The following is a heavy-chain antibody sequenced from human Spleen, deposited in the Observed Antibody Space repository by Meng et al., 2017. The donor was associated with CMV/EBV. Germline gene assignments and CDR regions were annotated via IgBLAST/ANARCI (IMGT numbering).Heavy chain of an antibody. V-gene: IGHV1-2*02. CDR3: ARERWNYGMDV. CDR1: GYTFTEYY. CDR2: INPNSGGT. D-gene: IGHD1-1*01. Sequence: ASVKVSCKTSGYTFTEYYIHWVRQAPGQGLEWMGWINPNSGGTNYAQKVQGRVTMTRDTSISTAYMELSRLRSDDTAVYYCARERWNYGMDVWGQGTTVTVSS. J-gene: IGHJ6*02.